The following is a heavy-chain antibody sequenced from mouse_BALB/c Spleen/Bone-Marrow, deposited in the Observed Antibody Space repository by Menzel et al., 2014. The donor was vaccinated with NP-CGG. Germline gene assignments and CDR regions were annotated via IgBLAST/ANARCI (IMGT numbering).Heavy chain of an antibody. CDR1: GYTFTSYW. D-gene: IGHD1-2*01. Sequence: VQLVESGAEPVKPGASVKLSCKASGYTFTSYWMEWVKQRPGQGLGWIGEINPRNGRTNYNEKFKSKATLTVDKSSSTAYMQLSSLTSEDSAVYYCAREAYYGPDYWGQGTTLTVSS. CDR2: INPRNGRT. J-gene: IGHJ2*01. CDR3: AREAYYGPDY. V-gene: IGHV1S81*02.